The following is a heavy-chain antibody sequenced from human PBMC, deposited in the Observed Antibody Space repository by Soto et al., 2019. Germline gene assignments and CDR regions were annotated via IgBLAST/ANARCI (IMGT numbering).Heavy chain of an antibody. Sequence: GGSLRLSCAASGFTFSSYSMNWVRQAPGKGLEWVSYISSSSSTIYYADSVKGRFTISRDNAKNSLYLQMNSLRDEDTAVYYCARESDYYYGMDVWGQGTTVTVYS. J-gene: IGHJ6*02. CDR2: ISSSSSTI. CDR3: ARESDYYYGMDV. V-gene: IGHV3-48*02. CDR1: GFTFSSYS.